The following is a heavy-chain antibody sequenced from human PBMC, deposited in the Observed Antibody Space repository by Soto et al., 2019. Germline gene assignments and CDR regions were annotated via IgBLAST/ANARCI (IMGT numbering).Heavy chain of an antibody. J-gene: IGHJ5*02. CDR3: ADGDSGGWFDP. V-gene: IGHV4-39*01. CDR1: GGSISSSSYY. CDR2: IYYSGST. D-gene: IGHD2-21*01. Sequence: QLQLQESGPGLVKPSETLSLTCTVSGGSISSSSYYWGWIRQPPGKGLEWIGSIYYSGSTYYNPSLKSRVTISADTSKNQFPLKLSSVTAADPAVYYCADGDSGGWFDPWGQGTLVTVSS.